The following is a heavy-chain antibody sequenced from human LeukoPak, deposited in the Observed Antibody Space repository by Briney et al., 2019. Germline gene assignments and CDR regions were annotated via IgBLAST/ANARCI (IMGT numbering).Heavy chain of an antibody. Sequence: SVKVSCKASGGTFSSYAISWVRQAPGQGLEWMGRIIPILGIANYPQKFQGRVTITADKSTSTAYMELSSLRSEDTAVYYCARDIQPRTYGDYGADYWGQGTLVTVSS. CDR1: GGTFSSYA. V-gene: IGHV1-69*04. CDR2: IIPILGIA. J-gene: IGHJ4*02. CDR3: ARDIQPRTYGDYGADY. D-gene: IGHD4-17*01.